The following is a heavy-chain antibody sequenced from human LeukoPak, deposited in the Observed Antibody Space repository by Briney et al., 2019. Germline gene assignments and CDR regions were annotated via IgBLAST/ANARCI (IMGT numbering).Heavy chain of an antibody. D-gene: IGHD2-15*01. Sequence: GESLKISCAASGFTFSSYSMNWVRQAPGKGLEWVSSISSSSSYIYYADSVKGRFTISRDNAKNSLYLQMNSLRAEDTAVYYCARDLPLGYCSGGSCYPDYWGQGTLVTVSS. CDR3: ARDLPLGYCSGGSCYPDY. J-gene: IGHJ4*02. CDR2: ISSSSSYI. CDR1: GFTFSSYS. V-gene: IGHV3-21*01.